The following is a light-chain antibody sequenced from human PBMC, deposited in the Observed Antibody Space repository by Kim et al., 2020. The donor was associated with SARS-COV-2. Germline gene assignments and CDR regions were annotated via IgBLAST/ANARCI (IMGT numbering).Light chain of an antibody. J-gene: IGLJ2*01. CDR3: CSYAGSVV. Sequence: SPGHSDTISCTGTSSDVGSYNYVSWYQQHPGNAPKLIIYDVTKRPSGVPDRFSGSKSGNTASLTISGLQAEDEADYYCCSYAGSVVFGGGTQLTVL. V-gene: IGLV2-11*01. CDR1: SSDVGSYNY. CDR2: DVT.